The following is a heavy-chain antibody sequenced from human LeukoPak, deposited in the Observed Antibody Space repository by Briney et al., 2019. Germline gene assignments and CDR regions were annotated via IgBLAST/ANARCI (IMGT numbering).Heavy chain of an antibody. D-gene: IGHD3-22*01. J-gene: IGHJ5*02. CDR2: IDTEGSSI. CDR1: GFTISNYW. Sequence: GGSLRLSCAASGFTISNYWMHWVRQVPGKGLVWVSRIDTEGSSIIYADSVRGRFTISRDNAKNTLYLQMNSLRVEDTGVYYCPTSSYDSLRGPYDLWGQGTLVTVSS. CDR3: PTSSYDSLRGPYDL. V-gene: IGHV3-74*01.